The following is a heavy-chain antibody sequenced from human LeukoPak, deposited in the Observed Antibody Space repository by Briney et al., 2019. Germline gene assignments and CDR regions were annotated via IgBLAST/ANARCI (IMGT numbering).Heavy chain of an antibody. CDR3: VRGHLWLEN. CDR2: INQDGGEK. V-gene: IGHV3-7*03. D-gene: IGHD3-3*02. CDR1: GFTFTSYG. Sequence: GGSLRLSCVASGFTFTSYGMTWVRQAPGKGLEWVATINQDGGEKYYVDSVKGRFIISRDNAKNSVYLQMDSLRVEETAVYSCVRGHLWLENWGQGTLVTVSS. J-gene: IGHJ4*02.